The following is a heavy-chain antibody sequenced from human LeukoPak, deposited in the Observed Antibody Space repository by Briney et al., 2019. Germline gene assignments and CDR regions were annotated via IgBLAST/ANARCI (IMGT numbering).Heavy chain of an antibody. CDR1: GFTFSSYA. V-gene: IGHV3-23*01. D-gene: IGHD3-10*01. Sequence: GGSLRLSCAASGFTFSSYAMTWVRQAPGKGLEWVSTISDSGGSTYYADSVKGRFTISRDNSKNTLYLQMNSLGAEDTAVYYCANWGSGSYPNNWFDPWGQGTLVTVSS. CDR3: ANWGSGSYPNNWFDP. J-gene: IGHJ5*02. CDR2: ISDSGGST.